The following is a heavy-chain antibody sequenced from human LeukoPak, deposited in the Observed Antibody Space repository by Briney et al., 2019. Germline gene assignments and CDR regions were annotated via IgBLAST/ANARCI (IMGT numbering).Heavy chain of an antibody. D-gene: IGHD1-26*01. J-gene: IGHJ3*02. V-gene: IGHV1-69*13. CDR2: IVPIFGRA. CDR1: GGTFNDYD. CDR3: AKDVNETLGRAFDI. Sequence: ASVKVSCKASGGTFNDYDITWVRQAPGQGLEWMGGIVPIFGRANYAQKFQGRVTITADEFTSTAYMELRSLRSEDTAVYYCAKDVNETLGRAFDIWGQGTLVTVSS.